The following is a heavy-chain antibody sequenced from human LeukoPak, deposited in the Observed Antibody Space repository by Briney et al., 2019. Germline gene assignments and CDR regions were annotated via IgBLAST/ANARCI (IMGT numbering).Heavy chain of an antibody. V-gene: IGHV1-2*02. Sequence: ASVKVSCKASGYTFTGYYMHWVRQAPGQGLEWMGWINPNSGGTNYAQKFQGRVTMTRDTSISTAYMELSRLRSDDTAVYYCARVPHTSSSAPDYYYHYYYMDVWGKGTTVTVSS. CDR3: ARVPHTSSSAPDYYYHYYYMDV. J-gene: IGHJ6*03. CDR2: INPNSGGT. CDR1: GYTFTGYY. D-gene: IGHD6-13*01.